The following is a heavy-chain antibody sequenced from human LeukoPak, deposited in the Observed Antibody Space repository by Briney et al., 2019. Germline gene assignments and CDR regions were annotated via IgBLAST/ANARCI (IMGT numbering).Heavy chain of an antibody. V-gene: IGHV4-59*04. CDR1: GGSISSYY. CDR2: IYYSGST. CDR3: ASALGLAFDI. J-gene: IGHJ3*02. Sequence: SETLSLTCTVSGGSISSYYWSWIRQPPGKGLEWIGYIYYSGSTYYNPSLKSRVTISVDTSKNQFSLKLSSVTAADTAVYYCASALGLAFDIWGQGTMVTVSS.